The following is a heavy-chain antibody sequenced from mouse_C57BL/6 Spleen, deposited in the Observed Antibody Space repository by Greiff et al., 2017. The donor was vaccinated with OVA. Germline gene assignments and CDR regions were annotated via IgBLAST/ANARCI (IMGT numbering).Heavy chain of an antibody. Sequence: VQLQQPGAELVKPGASVKLSCKASGYTFTSYWMQWVKQRPGQGLEWIGEIDPSDSYTKYHQKVKGKATLTVDTSSSPSYMQSISLTSEDSAVDDCARRGCMVRGFAYWGQGTLVTVSA. CDR3: ARRGCMVRGFAY. CDR1: GYTFTSYW. J-gene: IGHJ3*01. CDR2: IDPSDSYT. V-gene: IGHV1-50*01. D-gene: IGHD2-2*01.